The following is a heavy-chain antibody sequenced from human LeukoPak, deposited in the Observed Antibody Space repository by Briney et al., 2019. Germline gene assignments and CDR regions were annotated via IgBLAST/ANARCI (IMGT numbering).Heavy chain of an antibody. V-gene: IGHV3-23*01. CDR2: ISGSGGNT. Sequence: GGSLRLSCAASGFTFSSYAMSWVRQAPGKGLEWVSVISGSGGNTYYADSLKGCFTISRDNSKNTLYVQMNSLRADDTAVYYCAREVGVADYWGQGTLVTVSS. D-gene: IGHD1-26*01. CDR3: AREVGVADY. J-gene: IGHJ4*02. CDR1: GFTFSSYA.